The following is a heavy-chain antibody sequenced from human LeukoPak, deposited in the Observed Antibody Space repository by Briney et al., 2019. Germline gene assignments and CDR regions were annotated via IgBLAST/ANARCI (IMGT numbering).Heavy chain of an antibody. V-gene: IGHV3-11*06. D-gene: IGHD6-19*01. CDR2: ISSSSSYT. CDR1: GFTSSDYY. J-gene: IGHJ4*02. Sequence: GGSLRLSCAASGFTSSDYYMSWIRQAPGKGLEWVSYISSSSSYTNYADSVKGRFTISRDNAKNSLYLQMNSLRAEDTAVYYCASRSSGWYGIDYWGQGTLVTVSS. CDR3: ASRSSGWYGIDY.